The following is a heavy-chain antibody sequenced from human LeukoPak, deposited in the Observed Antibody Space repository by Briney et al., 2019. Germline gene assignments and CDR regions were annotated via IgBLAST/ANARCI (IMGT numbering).Heavy chain of an antibody. Sequence: GGSLRLSCAASGFIFSNNGMHWVRQAPGKELEWVAFIRYDGSNKYYADSVKGRFTISRDNSKNTLYLQMNSLRAEDSAVYYCAKDPRSSYYDSSGYCDYWGQGTLVTVSS. CDR2: IRYDGSNK. D-gene: IGHD3-22*01. V-gene: IGHV3-30*02. J-gene: IGHJ4*02. CDR3: AKDPRSSYYDSSGYCDY. CDR1: GFIFSNNG.